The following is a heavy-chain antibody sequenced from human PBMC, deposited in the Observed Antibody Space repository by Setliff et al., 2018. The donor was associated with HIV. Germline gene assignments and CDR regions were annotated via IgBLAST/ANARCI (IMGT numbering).Heavy chain of an antibody. Sequence: GGSLRLSCAASGFTFSNAWMSWVRQAPGKGLEWLGRIKSITDGGAVDYAAPVKGRFTISRDNSKNTLYLQMNSLRAGDTAVYYCAKDRVPTIRAQDYLDYWGQGTLVTVSS. V-gene: IGHV3-15*01. CDR2: IKSITDGGAV. J-gene: IGHJ4*02. CDR1: GFTFSNAW. D-gene: IGHD5-12*01. CDR3: AKDRVPTIRAQDYLDY.